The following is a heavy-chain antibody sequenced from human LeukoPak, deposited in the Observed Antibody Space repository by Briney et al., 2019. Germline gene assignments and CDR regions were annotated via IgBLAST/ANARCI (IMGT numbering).Heavy chain of an antibody. J-gene: IGHJ5*02. V-gene: IGHV1-69*04. CDR1: GGTFSSYA. CDR3: ARDHYDFWSGHGKNWFDP. D-gene: IGHD3-3*01. Sequence: GASVKVSCKASGGTFSSYAISWVRQAPGQGLEWMGRIIPILGIANYAQKFQGRVTITADKYTSTAYMELSSLRSEDTAVYYCARDHYDFWSGHGKNWFDPWGQGTLVNVSS. CDR2: IIPILGIA.